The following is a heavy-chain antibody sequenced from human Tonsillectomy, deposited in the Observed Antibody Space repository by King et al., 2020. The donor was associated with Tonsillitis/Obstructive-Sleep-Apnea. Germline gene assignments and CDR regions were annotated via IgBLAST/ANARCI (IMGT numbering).Heavy chain of an antibody. CDR1: GFTFSSYA. Sequence: VQLVESGGGLVQPGGSLRLSCSASGFTFSSYAMHWVRQAPGKGLEYVSAISSNGGSTYYADSVKGRFTISRDNSKNTLYLQMSSLRAEETAVYYCVKEDRRIDAFDIWGQGPMVTVSS. J-gene: IGHJ3*02. V-gene: IGHV3-64D*06. CDR2: ISSNGGST. D-gene: IGHD2/OR15-2a*01. CDR3: VKEDRRIDAFDI.